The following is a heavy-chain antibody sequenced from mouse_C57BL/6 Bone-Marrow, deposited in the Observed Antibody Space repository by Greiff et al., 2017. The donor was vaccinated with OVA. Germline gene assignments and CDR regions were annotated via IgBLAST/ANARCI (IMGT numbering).Heavy chain of an antibody. CDR3: ARQGLRRSMDY. J-gene: IGHJ4*01. Sequence: QVQLQQPGTELVKPGASVKLSCKASGYTFTSYWMHWVKQRPGQGLEWIGNINPSNGGTNYNEKFKSKATLTADKSSSTAYMELRSLTSEDSAVYFCARQGLRRSMDYWGQGTSVTVSS. V-gene: IGHV1-53*01. CDR1: GYTFTSYW. D-gene: IGHD2-4*01. CDR2: INPSNGGT.